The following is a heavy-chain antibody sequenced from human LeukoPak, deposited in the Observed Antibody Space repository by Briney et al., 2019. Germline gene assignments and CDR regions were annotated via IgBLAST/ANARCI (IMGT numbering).Heavy chain of an antibody. CDR1: GYSLTNHY. V-gene: IGHV4-34*12. CDR3: ARGPAAIHP. J-gene: IGHJ5*02. Sequence: PSETLSLTCAVYGYSLTNHYWIWIRQPPGKGLEWVGEVLHTGGTNYNPSLKSRVTISVDTPKNQFFLKLTSVTAADTAVYYCARGPAAIHPWGPGTLVTVSS. CDR2: VLHTGGT. D-gene: IGHD2-2*01.